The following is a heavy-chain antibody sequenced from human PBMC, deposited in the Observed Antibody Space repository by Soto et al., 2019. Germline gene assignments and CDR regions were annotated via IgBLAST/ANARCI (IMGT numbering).Heavy chain of an antibody. Sequence: QVQLVESGGGVVQPGRSLRLSCAASGFTFSSYGMHWVRQAPGKGLGWVAVIWYDGSNKYYADSVKGRFTISRDNSKNTLYLQMNSLRAEDTAVYYCAKDWGPGPQGMIWGQGTLVTVSS. J-gene: IGHJ1*01. V-gene: IGHV3-33*06. D-gene: IGHD3-16*01. CDR2: IWYDGSNK. CDR1: GFTFSSYG. CDR3: AKDWGPGPQGMI.